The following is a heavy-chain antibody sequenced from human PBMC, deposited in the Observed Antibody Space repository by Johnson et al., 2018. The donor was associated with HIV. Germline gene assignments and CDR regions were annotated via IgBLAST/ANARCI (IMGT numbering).Heavy chain of an antibody. V-gene: IGHV3-66*02. CDR2: IGTAGDT. D-gene: IGHD3-22*01. J-gene: IGHJ3*02. Sequence: VQLVESRGVLVQPGGSLRLSCAAPRFTVSSNEMSWVRQGPERGLEWVSAIGTAGDTYYADSVKGRFTISRDNSKNTLYLQMNSLRAEDTAVYYCAKAREYDSTGHDAFDIWGQGTMVTVSS. CDR3: AKAREYDSTGHDAFDI. CDR1: RFTVSSNE.